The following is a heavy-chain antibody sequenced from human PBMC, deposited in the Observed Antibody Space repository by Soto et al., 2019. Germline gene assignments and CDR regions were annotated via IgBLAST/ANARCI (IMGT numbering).Heavy chain of an antibody. D-gene: IGHD6-13*01. V-gene: IGHV3-23*01. CDR2: LSDSGDSI. J-gene: IGHJ4*02. CDR1: GFTFSSHA. CDR3: AKVSSSWYAGFFDL. Sequence: PGGSLRLSCTASGFTFSSHAMTWVRQAPGKGLEWVSGLSDSGDSIYYADSVKGRFTIYRDNSMNTLYLQMNTLRVEDTAVYYCAKVSSSWYAGFFDLWGQGTLVIVSS.